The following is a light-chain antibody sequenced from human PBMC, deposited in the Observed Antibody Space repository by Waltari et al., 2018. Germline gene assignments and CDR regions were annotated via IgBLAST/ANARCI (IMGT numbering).Light chain of an antibody. CDR2: AAS. V-gene: IGKV1-39*01. J-gene: IGKJ4*01. CDR3: QQSYSTPRLT. Sequence: DIQMTKSTSSLSASVGDRVTTTCRASHSISSYLNWYQQKPGKDPKLLIYAASSLQSGVPSRFSGSGSGTDFTLTISSLQPEDFATYYCQQSYSTPRLTFGGGTKVEIK. CDR1: HSISSY.